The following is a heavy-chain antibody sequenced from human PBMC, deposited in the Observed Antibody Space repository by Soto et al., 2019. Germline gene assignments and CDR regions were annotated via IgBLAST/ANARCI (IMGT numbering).Heavy chain of an antibody. Sequence: SETLSLTCTVSGGSISSYYWSWIRQPPGKGLEWIGYIYYSGSTNYNPSLKSRVTISVDTSKNQFSLKLSSVTAADTAVYYCARLDSTATYFDYWGQGTLVTVSS. CDR3: ARLDSTATYFDY. CDR1: GGSISSYY. D-gene: IGHD3-9*01. V-gene: IGHV4-59*08. J-gene: IGHJ4*02. CDR2: IYYSGST.